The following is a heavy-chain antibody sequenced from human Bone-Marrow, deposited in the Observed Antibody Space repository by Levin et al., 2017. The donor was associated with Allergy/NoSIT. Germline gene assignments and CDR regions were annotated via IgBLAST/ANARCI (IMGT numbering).Heavy chain of an antibody. CDR2: IYTSGST. D-gene: IGHD3-10*01. J-gene: IGHJ6*04. V-gene: IGHV4-61*02. Sequence: SQTLSLTCTVSGGSISSGSYYWSWIRQPAGKGLEWIGRIYTSGSTNYNPSLKSRVTISVDTSKNQFSLKLSSVTAADTAVYYCAREGGITMVRGVIITPGGVWGKGTTVTVSS. CDR3: AREGGITMVRGVIITPGGV. CDR1: GGSISSGSYY.